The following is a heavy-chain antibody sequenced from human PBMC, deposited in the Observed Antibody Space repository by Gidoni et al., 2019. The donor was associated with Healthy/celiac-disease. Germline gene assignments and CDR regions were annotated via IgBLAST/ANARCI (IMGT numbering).Heavy chain of an antibody. J-gene: IGHJ4*02. CDR3: ARENESRFDY. CDR2: IKQDGSEK. V-gene: IGHV3-7*03. CDR1: GFTFSRYW. Sequence: EVQLVESGGGLVQPGGSLRLSCAASGFTFSRYWMSWVRQAPGKGLEWVDNIKQDGSEKYYVDSVKGRVTISRDNAKNSLYLQMNSLRAEDTAVYYCARENESRFDYWGQGTLVTVSS. D-gene: IGHD1-1*01.